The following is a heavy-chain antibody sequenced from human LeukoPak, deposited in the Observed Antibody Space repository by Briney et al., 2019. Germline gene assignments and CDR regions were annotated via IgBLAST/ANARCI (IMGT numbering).Heavy chain of an antibody. D-gene: IGHD3-9*01. CDR2: IIPIFGTA. CDR1: GGTFSSYA. CDR3: ARAGGVLRYFDWPSRGMDV. J-gene: IGHJ6*03. Sequence: ALVKVSCKASGGTFSSYAISWVRQAPGQGLEWMGGIIPIFGTANYAQKFQGRVTITTDESTSTAYMELGSLRSEDTAVYYCARAGGVLRYFDWPSRGMDVWGKGTTVTVSS. V-gene: IGHV1-69*05.